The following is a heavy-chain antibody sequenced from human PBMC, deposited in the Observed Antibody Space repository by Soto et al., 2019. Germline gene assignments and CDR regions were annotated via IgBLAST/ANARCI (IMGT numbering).Heavy chain of an antibody. Sequence: QVQLQESGPGLVKPSETLSLTCTVSGGSISSYYWSWIRQPAGKGLEWIGRIYTSGSTNYNPSLNSRVTMSVDTSKNQFSLKLSSVTAADTAVYYCARAAAGTPAYPNNWFDPWGQGTLVTVSS. CDR1: GGSISSYY. CDR3: ARAAAGTPAYPNNWFDP. D-gene: IGHD6-13*01. CDR2: IYTSGST. V-gene: IGHV4-4*07. J-gene: IGHJ5*02.